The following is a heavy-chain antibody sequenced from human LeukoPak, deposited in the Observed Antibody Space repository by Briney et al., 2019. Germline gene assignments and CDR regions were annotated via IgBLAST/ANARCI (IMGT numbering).Heavy chain of an antibody. J-gene: IGHJ5*02. D-gene: IGHD1-26*01. CDR2: IYYSGST. Sequence: PSETLSLTCTVSGGSISSSRYYWGWIRQPPGKGLEWIGSIYYSGSTYYNPSLKSRVTISVDTSKNQFSLKLSSVTAADTAVYYCATQLGARFDPWGQGTLVTVSS. V-gene: IGHV4-39*01. CDR3: ATQLGARFDP. CDR1: GGSISSSRYY.